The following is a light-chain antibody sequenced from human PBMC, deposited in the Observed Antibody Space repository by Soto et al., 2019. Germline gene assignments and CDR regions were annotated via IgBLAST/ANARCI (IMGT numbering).Light chain of an antibody. Sequence: EIVLTQSLSTLSLSPGERATLSCRASQTVSSYLLWYQQKPGQAPRLLIYDASNRASGTPARFSGSGSETDFTLTISSLEPEDFAVYYCQHRMNWPLTFGHGTRLEIK. J-gene: IGKJ5*01. CDR3: QHRMNWPLT. V-gene: IGKV3-11*01. CDR2: DAS. CDR1: QTVSSY.